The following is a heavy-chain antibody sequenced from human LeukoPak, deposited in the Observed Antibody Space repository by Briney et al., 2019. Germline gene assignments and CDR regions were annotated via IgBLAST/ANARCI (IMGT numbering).Heavy chain of an antibody. D-gene: IGHD6-13*01. V-gene: IGHV4-4*09. J-gene: IGHJ4*02. Sequence: SETLSFTCTVSGGSISSYYWSWIRQPPGKGLERIGYIYTSGSTNYNPSLKSRVTISVDTSKNQFSLKLSSVTAADTAVYYCARLPGHSEYWGQGTLVTVSS. CDR2: IYTSGST. CDR3: ARLPGHSEY. CDR1: GGSISSYY.